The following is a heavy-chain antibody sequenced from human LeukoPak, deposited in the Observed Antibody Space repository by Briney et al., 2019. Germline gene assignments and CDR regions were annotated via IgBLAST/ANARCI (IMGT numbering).Heavy chain of an antibody. CDR1: GGSISSYY. V-gene: IGHV4-59*01. J-gene: IGHJ4*02. D-gene: IGHD3-3*01. CDR3: ARTDYDFWSGYPYYFDY. Sequence: SETLSLTCTVSGGSISSYYWSWIRQPPGKGLEWIGYIYYSGSTDYNPSVKSRVTISVDTSKNQFSLKLSSVTAADTAVYYCARTDYDFWSGYPYYFDYWGQGTLVTVSS. CDR2: IYYSGST.